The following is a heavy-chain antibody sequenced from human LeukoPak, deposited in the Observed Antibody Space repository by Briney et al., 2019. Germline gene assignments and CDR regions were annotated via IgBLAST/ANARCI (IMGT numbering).Heavy chain of an antibody. CDR2: IRYDGSNK. CDR3: ARLELTTVTTGLFDY. V-gene: IGHV3-30*02. Sequence: GGSLRLSCAASGFTFSSYGMHWVRQAPGKGLEWVAFIRYDGSNKYYADSVKGRFTISRDNSKNTLYLQMNSLRAEDTAVYYCARLELTTVTTGLFDYWGQGTLVTVSS. J-gene: IGHJ4*02. D-gene: IGHD4-17*01. CDR1: GFTFSSYG.